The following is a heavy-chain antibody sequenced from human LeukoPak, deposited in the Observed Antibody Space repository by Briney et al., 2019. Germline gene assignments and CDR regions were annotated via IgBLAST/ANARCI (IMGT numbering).Heavy chain of an antibody. CDR1: GGSISSGGYY. CDR2: IYHSGST. D-gene: IGHD6-6*01. V-gene: IGHV4-30-2*01. CDR3: ARRGNMAARPPFDY. Sequence: SQTLSLTCTVSGGSISSGGYYWSWIRQPPGKGLEWIGYIYHSGSTYYNPSLKSRVTISVDRSKNQFSLKLSSVTAADTAVYYCARRGNMAARPPFDYWGQGTLVTVSS. J-gene: IGHJ4*02.